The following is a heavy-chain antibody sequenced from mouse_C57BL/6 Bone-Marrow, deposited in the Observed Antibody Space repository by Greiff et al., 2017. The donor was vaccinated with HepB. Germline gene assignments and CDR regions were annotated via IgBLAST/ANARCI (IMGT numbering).Heavy chain of an antibody. CDR2: ISSGGGYT. CDR1: GFTFSSYG. CDR3: ARHGPCYYWDY. Sequence: EVQLVESVGDLVKPGGSLKLSCAASGFTFSSYGMSWVRQTPDKRLEWVATISSGGGYTYYPASVKGRVTISRDNAKNTLYLQMSSLKSEDTAMYYFARHGPCYYWDYGGQGTTLTVTS. J-gene: IGHJ2*01. V-gene: IGHV5-6*01.